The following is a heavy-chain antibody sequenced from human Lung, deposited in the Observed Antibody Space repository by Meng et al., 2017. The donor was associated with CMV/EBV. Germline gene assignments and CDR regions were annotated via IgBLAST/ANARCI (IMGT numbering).Heavy chain of an antibody. CDR2: IYWNDDK. Sequence: SGXXLVXPTQTLTLTCTFSGFSLSTSGVGVGWIRQPPGKALEWLALIYWNDDKRYSPSLKSRLTITKDTSKNQVVLTMTNMDPVDTATYYCAHTLGGFTIFGVVISYDYWXQGTXVTVSS. CDR3: AHTLGGFTIFGVVISYDY. CDR1: GFSLSTSGVG. D-gene: IGHD3-3*01. J-gene: IGHJ4*02. V-gene: IGHV2-5*01.